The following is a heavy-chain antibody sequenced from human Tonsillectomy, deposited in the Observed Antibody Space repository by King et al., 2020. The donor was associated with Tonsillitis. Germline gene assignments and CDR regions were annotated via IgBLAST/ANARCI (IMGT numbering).Heavy chain of an antibody. CDR2: ISNSGSTI. CDR1: GFTFSLYS. D-gene: IGHD1-1*01. Sequence: VQLVESGGDLGQPGGSLRLSCAASGFTFSLYSMNWVRQAPGKGLEWVSYISNSGSTIFYADSVKGRFTISRDNAKNSLYLQMNSLRAEDTAVYYCARFNFAAHLDYWGQGTLVTVSS. J-gene: IGHJ4*02. CDR3: ARFNFAAHLDY. V-gene: IGHV3-48*01.